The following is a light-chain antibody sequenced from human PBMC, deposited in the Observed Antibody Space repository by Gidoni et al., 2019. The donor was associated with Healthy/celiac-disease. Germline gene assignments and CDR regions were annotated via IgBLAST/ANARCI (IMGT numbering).Light chain of an antibody. CDR1: QSVSSY. V-gene: IGKV3-11*01. Sequence: EIVLTQSPATLSLSPGERATLSCRASQSVSSYLAWYQQKPGQAPRLLTYDASNRATGIPARFSGSGSGTDFTLTISSLEPEDFAVYYCQQRSNWSTFGQGTKVEIK. J-gene: IGKJ1*01. CDR2: DAS. CDR3: QQRSNWST.